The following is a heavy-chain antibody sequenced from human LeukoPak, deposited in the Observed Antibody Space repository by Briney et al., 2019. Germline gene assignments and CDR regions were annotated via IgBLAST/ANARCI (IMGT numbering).Heavy chain of an antibody. V-gene: IGHV1-3*03. D-gene: IGHD3-3*01. J-gene: IGHJ6*03. CDR2: INAGNGST. CDR1: GYTFTSYA. Sequence: ASVKVSCKASGYTFTSYAMHWVRQAPGQRLEWMGWINAGNGSTKYSQEFQGRVTITRDTSASTAYMELSSLRSEDMAVYYCAREVSYDFWSGYHHYYYYYMDVWGKGTTVTVSS. CDR3: AREVSYDFWSGYHHYYYYYMDV.